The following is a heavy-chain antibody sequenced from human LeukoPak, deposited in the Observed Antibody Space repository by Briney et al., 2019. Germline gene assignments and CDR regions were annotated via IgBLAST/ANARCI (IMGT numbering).Heavy chain of an antibody. CDR3: ASWDYGGKIDY. V-gene: IGHV4-39*07. J-gene: IGHJ4*02. D-gene: IGHD4-23*01. CDR2: IYYSGST. Sequence: PSETLSLTCTVSGGSISSSSYYWGWIRQPPGKGLEWIGSIYYSGSTNYNPSLKSRVTISVDTSKNQFSLKLSSVTAADTAVYYCASWDYGGKIDYWGQGTLVTVSS. CDR1: GGSISSSSYY.